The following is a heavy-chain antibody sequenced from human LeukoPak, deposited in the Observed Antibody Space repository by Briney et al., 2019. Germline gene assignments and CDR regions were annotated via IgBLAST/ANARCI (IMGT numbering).Heavy chain of an antibody. CDR1: GGSISSGAYF. J-gene: IGHJ4*02. Sequence: PSQTLSLTCTVSGGSISSGAYFWTWIRQRPGKGLEWIGYIYYSGSTYYNPSLKSRVTISADTSKNQFSLKLSSVTAADTAVYYCARGAYYDSSAYGYWGQGTLVTVSS. CDR3: ARGAYYDSSAYGY. V-gene: IGHV4-31*03. CDR2: IYYSGST. D-gene: IGHD3-22*01.